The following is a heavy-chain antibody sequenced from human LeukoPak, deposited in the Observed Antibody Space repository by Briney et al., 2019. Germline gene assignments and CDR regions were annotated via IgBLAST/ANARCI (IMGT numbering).Heavy chain of an antibody. D-gene: IGHD3-22*01. Sequence: ASVKVSCKASGYTFTGYYMHWVRQAPGQGLEWMGWINPNSGGTNYAQKFQGRVTMTRDTFISTAYMELGRLRSDDTAVYYCARVAYYYDSSGYYNYWGQGTLVTVSS. CDR1: GYTFTGYY. V-gene: IGHV1-2*02. CDR2: INPNSGGT. CDR3: ARVAYYYDSSGYYNY. J-gene: IGHJ4*02.